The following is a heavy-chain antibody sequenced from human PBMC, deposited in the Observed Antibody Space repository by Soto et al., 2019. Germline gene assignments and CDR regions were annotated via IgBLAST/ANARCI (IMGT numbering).Heavy chain of an antibody. D-gene: IGHD3-16*01. J-gene: IGHJ3*02. CDR2: ISWNSGSI. CDR3: AKDIWWRSATSQGAFDI. CDR1: GFTFDDYA. V-gene: IGHV3-9*01. Sequence: GGFLRLSCAASGFTFDDYAMHWVRQAPGKGLEWVSGISWNSGSIGYADSVKGRFTISRDNAKNSLYLQMNSLRAEDTALYYCAKDIWWRSATSQGAFDIWGQGTMVTVSS.